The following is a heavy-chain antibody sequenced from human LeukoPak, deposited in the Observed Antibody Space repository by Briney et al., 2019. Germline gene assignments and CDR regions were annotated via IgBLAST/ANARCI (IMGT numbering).Heavy chain of an antibody. D-gene: IGHD6-13*01. V-gene: IGHV1-8*01. J-gene: IGHJ5*02. CDR2: MNPNSGNT. CDR1: GYTFTSYD. Sequence: ASVKVSCKASGYTFTSYDINWVRQATGLGLEWMGWMNPNSGNTGYAQKFQGRVTMTRNTSISTAYMELSSLRSEDTAVYYCARKNVAAVGRNWFDPWGQGTLVTVSS. CDR3: ARKNVAAVGRNWFDP.